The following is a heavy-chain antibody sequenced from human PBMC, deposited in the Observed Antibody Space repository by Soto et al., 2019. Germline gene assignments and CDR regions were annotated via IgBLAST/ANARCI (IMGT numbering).Heavy chain of an antibody. CDR3: ACLYNWNGWSDY. J-gene: IGHJ4*02. CDR2: IYSSGST. D-gene: IGHD1-20*01. V-gene: IGHV4-4*07. Sequence: QVQLQESGPGLVKPSETLSLTCTVSGVSITSYYWSWTRQPAGKGLEWIGRIYSSGSTNYNPSLKSRVTMSIDTSKNQFSLKLSSVTAADTAVYYCACLYNWNGWSDYWGQGTLVTVSS. CDR1: GVSITSYY.